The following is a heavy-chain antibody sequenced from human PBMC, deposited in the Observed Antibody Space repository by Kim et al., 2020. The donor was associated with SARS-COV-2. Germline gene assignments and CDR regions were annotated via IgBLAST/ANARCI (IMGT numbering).Heavy chain of an antibody. J-gene: IGHJ6*02. D-gene: IGHD6-13*01. V-gene: IGHV7-4-1*02. CDR1: GYTFTSYA. CDR2: INTNTGNP. Sequence: ASVKVSCKASGYTFTSYAMNWVRQAPGQGLEWMGWINTNTGNPTYAQGFTGRFVFSLDTSVSTAYLQISSLKAEDTAVYYCARDYGSSWYYYYYGMDVWGQGTTVTVSS. CDR3: ARDYGSSWYYYYYGMDV.